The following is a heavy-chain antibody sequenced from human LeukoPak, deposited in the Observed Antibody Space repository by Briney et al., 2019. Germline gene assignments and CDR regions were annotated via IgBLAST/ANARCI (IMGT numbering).Heavy chain of an antibody. CDR1: GFTFSSYG. CDR3: AKADHYGDYRGGAFDI. J-gene: IGHJ3*02. CDR2: ISYDGSNK. Sequence: GGSLRLSCAASGFTFSSYGMHWVRQAPGKGLEWVAVISYDGSNKYYADSVKGRFTISRDNSKNTLYLQMNSLRAEDTAVYYCAKADHYGDYRGGAFDIWGQGTMVTVSS. V-gene: IGHV3-30*18. D-gene: IGHD4-17*01.